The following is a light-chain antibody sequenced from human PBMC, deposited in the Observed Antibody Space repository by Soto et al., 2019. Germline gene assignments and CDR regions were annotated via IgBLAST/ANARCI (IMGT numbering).Light chain of an antibody. Sequence: VMSQSPVFLPVSPGGPASISCRSSPSLLHSHRYHYLDWYLQKPGQTPRLLIYFASKRASGAPDRIRSSGSSTDFTPNISRVKAEDGAVYYCMQVQQSPSTYGQGTRLEIK. CDR2: FAS. J-gene: IGKJ5*01. CDR3: MQVQQSPST. V-gene: IGKV2-28*01. CDR1: PSLLHSHRYHY.